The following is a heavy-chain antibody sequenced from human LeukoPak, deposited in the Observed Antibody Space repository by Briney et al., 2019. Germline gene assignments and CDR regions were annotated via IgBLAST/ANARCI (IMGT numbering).Heavy chain of an antibody. D-gene: IGHD6-13*01. CDR2: ISGSGGST. V-gene: IGHV3-23*01. CDR3: AKDQGMKQQLVTYFDY. Sequence: PGGSLRLSCAASGFTFSSYAMSWVRQAPGKGLEWVSAISGSGGSTYYADSVKGRFTISRDNSKNTLYLQMNSLRAEDTAVYYCAKDQGMKQQLVTYFDYWGQGTLVTVSS. J-gene: IGHJ4*02. CDR1: GFTFSSYA.